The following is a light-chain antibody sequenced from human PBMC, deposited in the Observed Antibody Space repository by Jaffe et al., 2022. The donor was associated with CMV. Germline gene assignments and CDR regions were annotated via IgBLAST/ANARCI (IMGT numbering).Light chain of an antibody. CDR3: QVWDTTTDYPRWV. J-gene: IGLJ3*02. CDR1: NIGRKS. Sequence: SYVLTQPPSVSVAPGKTASISCGGNNIGRKSVHWYQQRPGQAPVLVVYHESDRPSGIPERFSGSNSGNTATLTITRVEAGDEADYYCQVWDTTTDYPRWVFGGGTKLTVL. V-gene: IGLV3-21*03. CDR2: HES.